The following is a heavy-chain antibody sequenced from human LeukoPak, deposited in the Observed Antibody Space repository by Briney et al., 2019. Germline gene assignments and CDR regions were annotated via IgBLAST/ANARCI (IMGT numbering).Heavy chain of an antibody. D-gene: IGHD3-10*01. CDR1: GFTFSSYA. Sequence: PGGSLRLSCAASGFTFSSYAMSWVRQAPGKGLEWVSYISSSSSTIYYADSVKGRFTISRDNAKNSLYLQMNSLRAEDTAVYYCARPPALWFGEFDAFDIWGQGTMVTVSS. V-gene: IGHV3-48*01. CDR3: ARPPALWFGEFDAFDI. J-gene: IGHJ3*02. CDR2: ISSSSSTI.